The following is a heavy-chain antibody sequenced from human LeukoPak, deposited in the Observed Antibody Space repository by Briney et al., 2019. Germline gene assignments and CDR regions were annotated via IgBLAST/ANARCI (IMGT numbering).Heavy chain of an antibody. CDR1: GGSISSGSYY. Sequence: SETLSLTCTVSGGSISSGSYYWSWIRQPAGKGLEWIGRIYTSGSTNYNPSLKSRVTISVDTSKNQFSLKPSSVTAADTAVYYCARQYYYASSGFDYWGQGTLVTVSS. CDR3: ARQYYYASSGFDY. J-gene: IGHJ4*02. V-gene: IGHV4-61*02. CDR2: IYTSGST. D-gene: IGHD3-22*01.